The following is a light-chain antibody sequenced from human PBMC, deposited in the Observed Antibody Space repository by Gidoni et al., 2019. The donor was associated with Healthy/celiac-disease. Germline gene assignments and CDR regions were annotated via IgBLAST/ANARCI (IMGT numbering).Light chain of an antibody. J-gene: IGKJ1*01. CDR2: AAS. CDR3: QQSYSTPRT. CDR1: QSIRNN. V-gene: IGKV1-39*01. Sequence: DIQMTQSPSSLSASAGDRVTITCRASQSIRNNLNWYQERPGKAPKLLIYAASSLQSGVPSRFSGTGSGTDFSLTISSLQPEDFATYYCQQSYSTPRTFGQXTKVEIK.